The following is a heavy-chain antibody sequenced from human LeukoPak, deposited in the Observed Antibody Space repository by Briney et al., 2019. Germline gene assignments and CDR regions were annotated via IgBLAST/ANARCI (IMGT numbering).Heavy chain of an antibody. CDR2: INHSGST. D-gene: IGHD2-15*01. CDR1: GGSFSGYY. CDR3: ARGRGGWSTSLIRPPDY. V-gene: IGHV4-34*01. Sequence: SETLSLTCAVYGGSFSGYYWSWIRQPPGKGLEWIGEINHSGSTNYNPSLKSRVTISVDTSKNQFSLKLSSVTAADTAVYYCARGRGGWSTSLIRPPDYWGQGTLVTVSS. J-gene: IGHJ4*02.